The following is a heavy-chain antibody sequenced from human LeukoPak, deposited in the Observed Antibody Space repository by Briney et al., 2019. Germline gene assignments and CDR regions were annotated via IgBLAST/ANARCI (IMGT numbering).Heavy chain of an antibody. CDR2: ISGSGGST. Sequence: PGGSLRLSCAASGFTFSSYAMSWVRQAPGKGLEWVSAISGSGGSTYYADSVKGRFTISRDNPKNTLYLQMNSLRAEDTAVYYCAKGNKDFWSGYYDYWGQGTLVTVSS. D-gene: IGHD3-3*01. CDR3: AKGNKDFWSGYYDY. CDR1: GFTFSSYA. V-gene: IGHV3-23*01. J-gene: IGHJ4*02.